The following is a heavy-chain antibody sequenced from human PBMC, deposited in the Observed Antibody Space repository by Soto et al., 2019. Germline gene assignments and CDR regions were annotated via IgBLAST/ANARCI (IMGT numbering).Heavy chain of an antibody. CDR3: ARRAPAPAGRVHFDS. J-gene: IGHJ4*02. CDR2: IDPSDSYT. D-gene: IGHD3-10*01. Sequence: PGESLKISCKGSGYSFTSYWISWVRQMPGKGLEWMGRIDPSDSYTNYSPSYQGHVTISADKSISTAYLQWSSLKASDTAMYYCARRAPAPAGRVHFDSWGQGTPVTVSS. V-gene: IGHV5-10-1*01. CDR1: GYSFTSYW.